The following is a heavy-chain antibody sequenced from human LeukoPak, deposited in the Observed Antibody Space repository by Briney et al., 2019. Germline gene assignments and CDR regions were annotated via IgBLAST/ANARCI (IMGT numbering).Heavy chain of an antibody. V-gene: IGHV4-39*07. CDR2: IYSSGRT. J-gene: IGHJ4*02. Sequence: SETLSLTCTISGGSISSSSWYWGWIRQPPGKGLEWIASIYSSGRTYYRPSLKSRVTISVDTSKNQFSLKVNSVTAADTAVYYCARGLGGGTYPFDSWGQGTQVTVSS. CDR3: ARGLGGGTYPFDS. D-gene: IGHD1-26*01. CDR1: GGSISSSSWY.